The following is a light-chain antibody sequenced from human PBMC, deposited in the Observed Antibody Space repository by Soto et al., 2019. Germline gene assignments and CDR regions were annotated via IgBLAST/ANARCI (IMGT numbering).Light chain of an antibody. CDR3: MQALQGPPT. Sequence: DIVMTQTPLSLSVTPGQPASISCKSSQSLLDSDGKTFLYWYVHKPGHPPQLLIYEVSNRFAGVPDRFSGSGSETDFTLEISRVEADDVGVYYCMQALQGPPTFGQGTKVDIK. V-gene: IGKV2D-29*01. CDR1: QSLLDSDGKTF. J-gene: IGKJ1*01. CDR2: EVS.